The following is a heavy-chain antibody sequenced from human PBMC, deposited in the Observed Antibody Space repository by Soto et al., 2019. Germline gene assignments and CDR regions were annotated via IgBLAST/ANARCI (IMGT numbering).Heavy chain of an antibody. D-gene: IGHD3-9*01. CDR1: GFTFSSYY. CDR3: ARSSYDDILTGWGMDV. J-gene: IGHJ6*02. Sequence: QVQLVESGGGVVQPGGSLRLSCAASGFTFSSYYVHWVRQAPGKGLEWVAVISYDGRNKYYADSVKGRFTISRDNSKNTLYLQMNSLRADDTAVNYCARSSYDDILTGWGMDVWGQGTTVTVSS. CDR2: ISYDGRNK. V-gene: IGHV3-30*04.